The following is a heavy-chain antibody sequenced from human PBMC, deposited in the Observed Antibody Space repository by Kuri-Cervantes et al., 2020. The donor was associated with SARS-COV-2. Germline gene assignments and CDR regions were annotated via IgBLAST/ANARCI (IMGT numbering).Heavy chain of an antibody. J-gene: IGHJ4*02. Sequence: SVKVSCKASGGTSSSYTISWVRQAPGQGLEWMGGIIPIFGTANYAQKFQGRVTITADESTSTAYMELSSLRSEDTAVYYCARGVGREMLDRASFDYWGQGTLVTVSS. CDR3: ARGVGREMLDRASFDY. V-gene: IGHV1-69*13. CDR2: IIPIFGTA. D-gene: IGHD5-24*01. CDR1: GGTSSSYT.